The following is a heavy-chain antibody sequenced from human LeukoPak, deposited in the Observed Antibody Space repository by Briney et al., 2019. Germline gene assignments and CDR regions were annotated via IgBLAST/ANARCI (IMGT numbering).Heavy chain of an antibody. J-gene: IGHJ6*04. D-gene: IGHD3-10*02. CDR2: ISSSGSTI. V-gene: IGHV3-48*03. CDR1: GFTFSSYE. CDR3: AELGITMIGGV. Sequence: GGSLRLACAASGFTFSSYEMVWVRQAPAQGLEWVSYISSSGSTIYYADSVKGRFTISRDNAKNSLYLQMNSLRAEDTAVYYCAELGITMIGGVWGKGTTVTISS.